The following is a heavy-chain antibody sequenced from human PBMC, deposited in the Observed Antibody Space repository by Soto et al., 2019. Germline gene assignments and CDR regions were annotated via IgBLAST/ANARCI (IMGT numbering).Heavy chain of an antibody. CDR2: TYPGDSDT. Sequence: GESLKISCKGSGYSFTGYWIAWVRQMPGKGLEWMGITYPGDSDTRYSPSFQGQVTISADKSISTAYLQWSSLKASDTAMYYCARLQAAAGDNDLTFDYWGQGTLVTVSS. CDR1: GYSFTGYW. D-gene: IGHD6-13*01. V-gene: IGHV5-51*01. J-gene: IGHJ4*02. CDR3: ARLQAAAGDNDLTFDY.